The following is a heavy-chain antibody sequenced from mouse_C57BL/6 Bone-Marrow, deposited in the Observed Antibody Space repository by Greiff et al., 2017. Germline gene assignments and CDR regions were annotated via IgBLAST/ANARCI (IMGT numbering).Heavy chain of an antibody. V-gene: IGHV1-69*01. CDR2: IDPSDSYT. CDR1: GYTFTSYW. J-gene: IGHJ2*01. CDR3: ARTRFLLDY. Sequence: VQLQQPGAELVMPGASVKLSCKASGYTFTSYWMHWVKQRPGQGLEWIGEIDPSDSYTNYNQKFKGKSTLTVDNSSSTAYMQLSSLTSEDSAVYYCARTRFLLDYWGQGTTLTVSS.